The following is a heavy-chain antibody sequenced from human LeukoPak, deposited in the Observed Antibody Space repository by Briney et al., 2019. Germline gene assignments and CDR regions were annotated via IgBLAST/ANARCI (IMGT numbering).Heavy chain of an antibody. J-gene: IGHJ6*03. Sequence: PGGSLRLSCAASGFTFDDYGMSWVRQAPGKGLEWVSGINWNGGSTGYADSVKGRFTISRDNAKNSLYLQMNSLRAEDTALYYCIRCSSGYYYYYMDVWGKGTTVTVSS. CDR2: INWNGGST. CDR3: IRCSSGYYYYYMDV. CDR1: GFTFDDYG. D-gene: IGHD3-22*01. V-gene: IGHV3-20*04.